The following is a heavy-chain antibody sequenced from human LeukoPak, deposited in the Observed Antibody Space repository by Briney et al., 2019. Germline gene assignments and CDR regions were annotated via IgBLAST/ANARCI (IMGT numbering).Heavy chain of an antibody. CDR1: GGSFSGYY. CDR3: AREIRGVRDFDY. Sequence: SETLSLTCAVYGGSFSGYYWSWIRQPPGKGLEWIGEINHSGSTNYNPSLKSRVTISVDTSKNQFSLKLSSVTAADTAVHYCAREIRGVRDFDYWGQGTLVTVSS. CDR2: INHSGST. J-gene: IGHJ4*02. V-gene: IGHV4-34*01. D-gene: IGHD3-10*01.